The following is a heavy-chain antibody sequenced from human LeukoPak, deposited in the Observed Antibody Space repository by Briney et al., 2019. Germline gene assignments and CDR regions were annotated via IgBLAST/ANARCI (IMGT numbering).Heavy chain of an antibody. V-gene: IGHV1-69*01. CDR1: GGTFSSYA. D-gene: IGHD5-18*01. J-gene: IGHJ4*02. CDR2: IIPIFGTA. CDR3: ARGIRDTAMVDHFDY. Sequence: ASVKVSCKASGGTFSSYAISWVRQAPGQGLEWMGGIIPIFGTANYAQKFQGRVTITADESTSTAYMELSSLRSEDTAVYYCARGIRDTAMVDHFDYWGQGTLVTVSS.